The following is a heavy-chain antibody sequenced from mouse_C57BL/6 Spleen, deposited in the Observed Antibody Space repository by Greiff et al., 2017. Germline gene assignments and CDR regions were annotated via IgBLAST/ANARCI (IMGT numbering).Heavy chain of an antibody. CDR3: AREGDRAWFAY. CDR1: GYAFTNYL. Sequence: VQRVESGAELVRPGTSVKVSCKASGYAFTNYLIEWVKQRPGQGLEWIGVINPGSGGTNYNEKFKGKATLTADKSSSTAYMQLSSLTSEDSAVFFCAREGDRAWFAYWGQGTLVTVSA. J-gene: IGHJ3*01. CDR2: INPGSGGT. V-gene: IGHV1-54*01.